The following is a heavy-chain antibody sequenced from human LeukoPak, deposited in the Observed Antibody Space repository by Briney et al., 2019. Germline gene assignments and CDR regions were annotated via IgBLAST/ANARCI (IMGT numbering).Heavy chain of an antibody. CDR3: AASTTAYYDILTGYYNLHYYYMDG. CDR2: ISGSGGST. J-gene: IGHJ6*03. CDR1: GFTFHGSW. D-gene: IGHD3-9*01. V-gene: IGHV3-23*01. Sequence: PGGSLRLSCAASGFTFHGSWMNWVRQAPGKGLEWVSAISGSGGSTYYADSVKGRFTISRDNSKNTLYLQMNSLRAEDTAVYCCAASTTAYYDILTGYYNLHYYYMDGWGKGTTVTVSS.